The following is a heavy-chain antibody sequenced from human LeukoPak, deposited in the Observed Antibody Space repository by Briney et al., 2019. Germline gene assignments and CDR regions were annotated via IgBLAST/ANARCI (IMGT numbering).Heavy chain of an antibody. V-gene: IGHV4-39*01. D-gene: IGHD2-15*01. J-gene: IGHJ4*02. Sequence: SETLSLTCTVSGGSISSSSYYWGWIRQPPGKGLEWIGSIYYSGSTYYNPSLKSRVTISVDTSKNQFSLKLSSVTAADTAVYYCASGIVVVVAATYYFDYWGQGTVVTVSS. CDR1: GGSISSSSYY. CDR2: IYYSGST. CDR3: ASGIVVVVAATYYFDY.